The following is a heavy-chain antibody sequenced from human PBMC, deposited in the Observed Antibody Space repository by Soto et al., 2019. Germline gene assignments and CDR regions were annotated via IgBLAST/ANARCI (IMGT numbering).Heavy chain of an antibody. CDR3: AVGYCSGGNCYSELYNWFDP. Sequence: SVKVSCKASGGTFNSYTISWVRQAPGQGLEWMGRIIPILSVAKYAQNFQGRVTITADKSTRTAYMELSSLRSEDTAVYYCAVGYCSGGNCYSELYNWFDPWGQGTLVTVSS. CDR1: GGTFNSYT. CDR2: IIPILSVA. J-gene: IGHJ5*02. V-gene: IGHV1-69*02. D-gene: IGHD2-15*01.